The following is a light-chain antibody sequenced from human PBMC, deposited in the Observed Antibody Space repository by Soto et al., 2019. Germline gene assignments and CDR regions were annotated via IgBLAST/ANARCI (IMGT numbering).Light chain of an antibody. Sequence: QTVVTQEPSFSVSPGGTVTLTCGLSSDSVSASHFPSWYQQTPGQAPRTLIYNTNTRSSGVPDRFSGSKSGNTASLTVSGLQAEDEADYYCSSYSSVTTLWVFGGGTKLTVL. CDR3: SSYSSVTTLWV. V-gene: IGLV8-61*01. J-gene: IGLJ3*02. CDR1: SDSVSASHF. CDR2: NTN.